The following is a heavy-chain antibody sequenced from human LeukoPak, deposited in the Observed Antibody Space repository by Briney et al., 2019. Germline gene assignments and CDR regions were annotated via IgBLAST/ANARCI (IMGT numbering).Heavy chain of an antibody. CDR1: GGSITSSSHY. V-gene: IGHV4-61*02. CDR3: AAPRRIGP. D-gene: IGHD2-15*01. CDR2: IYPSGNT. J-gene: IGHJ4*02. Sequence: KASETLSLTCTVSGGSITSSSHYWSWIRQPAGKGLEWIGRIYPSGNTNYNPSLKSRVTISLDTSKNQFSLRLSSVTAADTAVYYCAAPRRIGPWGQGTLVTVSS.